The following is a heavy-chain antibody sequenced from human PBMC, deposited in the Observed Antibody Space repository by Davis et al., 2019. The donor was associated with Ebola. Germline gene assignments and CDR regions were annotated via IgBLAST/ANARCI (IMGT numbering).Heavy chain of an antibody. CDR2: IKQGGSQK. CDR1: GFTLSSHW. Sequence: GESLKISCAASGFTLSSHWMGWVRQAPGKGLEWVANIKQGGSQKNYVDSVRGRFTISRDNAKNSLYLQMNSLRAEDTAMYYCARHVYGDFWYFDLWGRGTRVTVSS. J-gene: IGHJ2*01. D-gene: IGHD4-17*01. CDR3: ARHVYGDFWYFDL. V-gene: IGHV3-7*03.